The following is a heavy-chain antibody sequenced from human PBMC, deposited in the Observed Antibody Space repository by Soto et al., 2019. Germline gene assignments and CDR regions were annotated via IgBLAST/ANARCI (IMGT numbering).Heavy chain of an antibody. CDR3: ARARSNYAFNYALDV. J-gene: IGHJ6*02. CDR2: IIPISGAA. V-gene: IGHV1-69*06. D-gene: IGHD1-26*01. Sequence: QVQLVQSGAEVKKPGSSVKVSCKASGGTFSNYVVNWVRQAPGQGLEWMGRIIPISGAANYAQKFQGRVTITADKSTSTAYMELSSLKSEDMAIFYCARARSNYAFNYALDVWGQGTAVIVSS. CDR1: GGTFSNYV.